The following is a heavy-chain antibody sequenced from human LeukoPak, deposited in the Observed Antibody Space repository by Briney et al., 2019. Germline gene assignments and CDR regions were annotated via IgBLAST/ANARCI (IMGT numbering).Heavy chain of an antibody. D-gene: IGHD1-20*01. Sequence: PGGSLRLSCAASGFTFSSYSMNWVRQAPGKGLEWVSYISRSSSNIYYADSVKGRFTISRDNAKNFLYLQMNSLRDEDTAMYYYARDNFDAFDIWGQGTMVTASS. V-gene: IGHV3-48*02. CDR2: ISRSSSNI. J-gene: IGHJ3*02. CDR3: ARDNFDAFDI. CDR1: GFTFSSYS.